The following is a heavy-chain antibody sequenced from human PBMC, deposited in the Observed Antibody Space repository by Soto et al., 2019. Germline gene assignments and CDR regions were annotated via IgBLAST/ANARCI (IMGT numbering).Heavy chain of an antibody. CDR1: GFTFSSYS. CDR3: ARDRSRYDILTGYYNDWFNP. CDR2: ISSSSSTI. V-gene: IGHV3-48*01. Sequence: GGSLRLSCAASGFTFSSYSMNWVRQAPGKGLEWVSYISSSSSTIYYADSVKGRFTISRDNAKNSLYLQMNSLRAEDTAVYYCARDRSRYDILTGYYNDWFNPWGQGTLVTVSS. J-gene: IGHJ5*02. D-gene: IGHD3-9*01.